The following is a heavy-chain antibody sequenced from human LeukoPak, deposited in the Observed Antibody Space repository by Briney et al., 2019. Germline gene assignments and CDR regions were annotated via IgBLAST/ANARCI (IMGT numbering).Heavy chain of an antibody. V-gene: IGHV1-18*01. Sequence: ASVKVSCKASGYTFTSYGTSWVRQAPGQGLEWMGWISAYNGNTNYAQKLQGRVTMTTDTSTSTAYMELRSLRSDDTAVYYCARGDIVVVPEGFDYWGQGTLVTVSS. D-gene: IGHD2-2*01. J-gene: IGHJ4*02. CDR3: ARGDIVVVPEGFDY. CDR2: ISAYNGNT. CDR1: GYTFTSYG.